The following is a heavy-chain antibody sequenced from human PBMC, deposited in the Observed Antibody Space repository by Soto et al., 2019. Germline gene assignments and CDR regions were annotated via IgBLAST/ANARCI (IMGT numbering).Heavy chain of an antibody. Sequence: QVQLQESGPGLVKPSETLSLTCTVSGGSISSYYWSWIRQPPGKGLEWIGYIYYSGSTNYNPSLKSRVTISVDTSKNQCSLKLSSVTAADTAVYYCARYSSSAHGSSWYFDLWGRGTLVTVSS. D-gene: IGHD6-6*01. CDR1: GGSISSYY. V-gene: IGHV4-59*01. CDR3: ARYSSSAHGSSWYFDL. J-gene: IGHJ2*01. CDR2: IYYSGST.